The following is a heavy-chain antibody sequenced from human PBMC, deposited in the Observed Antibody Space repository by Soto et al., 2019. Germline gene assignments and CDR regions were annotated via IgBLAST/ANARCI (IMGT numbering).Heavy chain of an antibody. V-gene: IGHV4-30-2*01. Sequence: SETLSLTCTVSGASITYGGYSWSWIRQTPGKGLEWIGYINHLETTFYNPSFESRLTLSIDRAKNQFSLNLHSMSAADRAVYFCARGGGSDSFDYWGQGILVTVSS. CDR2: INHLETT. D-gene: IGHD1-26*01. CDR3: ARGGGSDSFDY. J-gene: IGHJ4*02. CDR1: GASITYGGYS.